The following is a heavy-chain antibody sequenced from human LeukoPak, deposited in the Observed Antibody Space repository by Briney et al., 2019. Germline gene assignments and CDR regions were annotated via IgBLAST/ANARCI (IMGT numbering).Heavy chain of an antibody. CDR2: IYYSGST. CDR3: ARESSLLYDFWSGFDP. V-gene: IGHV4-31*03. D-gene: IGHD3-3*01. J-gene: IGHJ5*02. Sequence: SETLSLTCTVSGGSISSSGYYWSWIRQHPGKGLEWIGYIYYSGSTYYNPSLKSRVTISVDTSKNQFSLKLSSVTAADTAVYYCARESSLLYDFWSGFDPWGQGTLVTVSS. CDR1: GGSISSSGYY.